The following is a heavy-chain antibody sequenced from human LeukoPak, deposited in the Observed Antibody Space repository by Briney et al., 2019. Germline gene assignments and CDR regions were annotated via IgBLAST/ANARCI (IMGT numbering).Heavy chain of an antibody. J-gene: IGHJ4*02. Sequence: GGSLRLSCAASGFTFSSYAMDWVRQAPGKGLEWVAVISYDGSNKYYADSVKGRFTISRDNSKNTLYLQMNSLRAEDTAVYYCARETYYYGSGSYYAFDYWGQGTLVTVSS. CDR3: ARETYYYGSGSYYAFDY. CDR2: ISYDGSNK. V-gene: IGHV3-30*01. CDR1: GFTFSSYA. D-gene: IGHD3-10*01.